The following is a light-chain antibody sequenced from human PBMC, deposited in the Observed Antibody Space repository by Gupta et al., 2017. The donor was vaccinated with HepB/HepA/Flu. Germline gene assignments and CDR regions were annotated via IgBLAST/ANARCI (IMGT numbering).Light chain of an antibody. CDR1: QSVSSR. Sequence: EIVMTQSPATVSLFPGDRATLSCRASQSVSSRLGWYQQKPGQPPRLLIYEASHRATGIPARFSGSGSGTDFTLTISSLQPEDFAIYYCQQRSTSPCTFGQGTSVAIK. CDR3: QQRSTSPCT. J-gene: IGKJ1*01. CDR2: EAS. V-gene: IGKV3-11*01.